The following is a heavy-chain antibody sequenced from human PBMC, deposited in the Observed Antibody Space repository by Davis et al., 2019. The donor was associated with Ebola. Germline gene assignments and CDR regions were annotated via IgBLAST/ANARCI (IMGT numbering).Heavy chain of an antibody. D-gene: IGHD3-10*01. CDR3: ARGRQFRGAKSYYYGLDV. Sequence: GESLKISCAASGFTFSSYAMTWVRQAPGKGLEWVSTISGSDDSTYYADSVKGRFTISRDNSKDTLYLQVNSLRAEDTAVYYCARGRQFRGAKSYYYGLDVWGRGTTVTVSS. J-gene: IGHJ6*02. CDR1: GFTFSSYA. V-gene: IGHV3-23*01. CDR2: ISGSDDST.